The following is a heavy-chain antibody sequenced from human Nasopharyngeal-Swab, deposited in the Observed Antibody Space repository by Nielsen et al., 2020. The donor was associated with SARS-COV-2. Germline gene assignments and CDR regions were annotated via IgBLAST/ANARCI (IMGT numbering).Heavy chain of an antibody. V-gene: IGHV3-23*01. CDR1: GFTFSNYA. J-gene: IGHJ4*02. D-gene: IGHD2-15*01. CDR3: ATPGTRCSGDSCDMWVFDY. CDR2: ITSSGDRT. Sequence: GESLKISCAASGFTFSNYAMSWVRRAPGKGLEWVSSITSSGDRTSNADSAKGRFTISRDNSKNTLYLQMSSLRAEDTAIYYCATPGTRCSGDSCDMWVFDYWGQGTQVTVSS.